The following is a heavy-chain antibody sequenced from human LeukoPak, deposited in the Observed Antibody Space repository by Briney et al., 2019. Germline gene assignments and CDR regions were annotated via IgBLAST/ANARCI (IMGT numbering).Heavy chain of an antibody. CDR3: ARDEVAGPTYYYYYYYMDV. J-gene: IGHJ6*03. CDR2: ISSSSSYI. Sequence: GGSLRLSCAASGFTFSSYSMNWVRQAPGKGLEWVSSISSSSSYIYYADSVKGRFTISRDNAKNSLYLQMNSLRAEDTAVYYCARDEVAGPTYYYYYYYMDVWGKGTTVTVSS. CDR1: GFTFSSYS. D-gene: IGHD6-19*01. V-gene: IGHV3-21*01.